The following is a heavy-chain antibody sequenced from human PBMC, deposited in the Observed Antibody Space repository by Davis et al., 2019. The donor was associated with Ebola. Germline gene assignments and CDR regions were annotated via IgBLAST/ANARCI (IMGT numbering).Heavy chain of an antibody. D-gene: IGHD3-3*01. CDR2: INHSGST. Sequence: PSETLSLTCAVYGGSFSGYYWSWIRQPPGKGLEWIGEINHSGSTNYNPSLKSRVTISVDTSKNQFSLKLSSVTAADTAVYYCARGLITYYDFWSGNGGGKYNWFDPWGQGTLVTVSS. CDR3: ARGLITYYDFWSGNGGGKYNWFDP. V-gene: IGHV4-34*01. CDR1: GGSFSGYY. J-gene: IGHJ5*02.